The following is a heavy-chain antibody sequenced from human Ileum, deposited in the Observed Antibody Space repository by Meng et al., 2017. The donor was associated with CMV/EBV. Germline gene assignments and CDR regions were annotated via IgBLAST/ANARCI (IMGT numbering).Heavy chain of an antibody. D-gene: IGHD6-13*01. Sequence: GGSLRLSCAGSGFIVSSNDMSWVRQAPGKGPEWVSGIFGGGDTYYADVVKGRFTISRDNSKNTLYLQMNALRAEDTALYYCASFKQQLVGGTYWYFDLWGPGTLVTVSS. CDR1: GFIVSSND. CDR2: IFGGGDT. J-gene: IGHJ2*01. V-gene: IGHV3-66*02. CDR3: ASFKQQLVGGTYWYFDL.